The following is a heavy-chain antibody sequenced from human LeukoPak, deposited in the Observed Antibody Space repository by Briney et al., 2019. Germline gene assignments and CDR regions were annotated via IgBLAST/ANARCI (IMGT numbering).Heavy chain of an antibody. V-gene: IGHV1-18*01. D-gene: IGHD4-17*01. Sequence: GASVKVSCKVSGYTLTELSMHRVRQAPGQGLEWMGWISAYNGNTNYAQKLQGRVTMTTDTSTSTAYMELRSLRSDDTAVYYCARVREDYGDYYYYYGMDVWGQGTTVTVSS. CDR1: GYTLTELS. CDR3: ARVREDYGDYYYYYGMDV. CDR2: ISAYNGNT. J-gene: IGHJ6*02.